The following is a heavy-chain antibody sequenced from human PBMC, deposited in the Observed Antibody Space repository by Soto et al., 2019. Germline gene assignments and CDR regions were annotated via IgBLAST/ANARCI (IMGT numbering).Heavy chain of an antibody. J-gene: IGHJ4*02. CDR1: GGSIKTDNW. V-gene: IGHV4-4*02. Sequence: QVQLKESGPGLVKPSGTLSLSCAVSGGSIKTDNWWSWVRQYPGTGLEWIGEVYHNERNNYNPSLQGRVSISIDTAENQVSLHLISVTAADTGVYFCARNHYHSVSESLGTVSGFDSWGQGTLVTVST. CDR2: VYHNERN. CDR3: ARNHYHSVSESLGTVSGFDS. D-gene: IGHD3-3*01.